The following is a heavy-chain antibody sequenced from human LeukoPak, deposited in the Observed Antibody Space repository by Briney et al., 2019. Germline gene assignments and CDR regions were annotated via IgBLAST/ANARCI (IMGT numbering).Heavy chain of an antibody. V-gene: IGHV4-59*01. CDR3: ARDRWRGGYNKPNWYFDL. D-gene: IGHD5-24*01. Sequence: PSETLSLTCNVSGGSIRGYYWSWIRQPPGKGLEWIGSIYHSGSTYYNPSLKGRVTISVDTSKNQFSLKLSSVTAADTAVYYCARDRWRGGYNKPNWYFDLWGRGTLVTVSS. CDR2: IYHSGST. CDR1: GGSIRGYY. J-gene: IGHJ2*01.